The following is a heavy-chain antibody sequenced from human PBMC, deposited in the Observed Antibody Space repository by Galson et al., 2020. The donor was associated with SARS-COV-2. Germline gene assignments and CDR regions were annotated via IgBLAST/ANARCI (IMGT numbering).Heavy chain of an antibody. J-gene: IGHJ4*02. Sequence: SETLSLTCTVSGGSISSDSYYWSWIRQPAGKGLEWIGRIYTSGSTNYNPSLKSRVTISVDTSKNQFTLKMRSVTAADTAVYYCARESRWELYFDYWGQGTLVTVSS. CDR1: GGSISSDSYY. CDR2: IYTSGST. CDR3: ARESRWELYFDY. V-gene: IGHV4-61*02. D-gene: IGHD1-26*01.